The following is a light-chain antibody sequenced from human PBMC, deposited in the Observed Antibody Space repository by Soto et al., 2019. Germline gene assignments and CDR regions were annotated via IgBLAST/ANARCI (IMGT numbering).Light chain of an antibody. CDR3: CSYAGSYNFV. V-gene: IGLV2-11*01. CDR2: DVS. J-gene: IGLJ1*01. CDR1: ASDVGGYSY. Sequence: QSALTQPRSVSGSPGQSVTISCTGTASDVGGYSYVSWYQQHPGKVPKLIIYDVSKWPSGVPDRFSGSKSGNTASLTISGLQAEDEGDYYCCSYAGSYNFVFGTGTKVTVL.